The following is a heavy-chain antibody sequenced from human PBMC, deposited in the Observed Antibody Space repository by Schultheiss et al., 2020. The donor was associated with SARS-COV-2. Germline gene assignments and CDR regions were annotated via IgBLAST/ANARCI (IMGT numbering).Heavy chain of an antibody. CDR2: IYYSGST. V-gene: IGHV4-61*01. D-gene: IGHD3-10*01. CDR1: GGSVSSGSYY. Sequence: SETLSLTCTVSGGSVSSGSYYWSWIRQPPGKGLEWIGYIYYSGSTNYNPSLKSQVTISVDTSKNQFSLKLSSVTAADTAVYYCARDDRSYHGSGSFDYWGQGTLVTVSS. J-gene: IGHJ4*02. CDR3: ARDDRSYHGSGSFDY.